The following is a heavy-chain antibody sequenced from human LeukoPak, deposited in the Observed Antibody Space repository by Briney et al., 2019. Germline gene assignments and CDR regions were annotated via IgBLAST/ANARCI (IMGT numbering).Heavy chain of an antibody. CDR1: GFTFSSYG. Sequence: GGSLRLSCAASGFTFSSYGMSWVRQAPGKGLEWVSAISGSGSSTYYADSVKGRFTISRDDAKNSLYLQMNSLRAEDTAVYYCARGREVPGYWGQGTLVTVSS. CDR2: ISGSGSST. CDR3: ARGREVPGY. V-gene: IGHV3-23*01. D-gene: IGHD1-26*01. J-gene: IGHJ4*02.